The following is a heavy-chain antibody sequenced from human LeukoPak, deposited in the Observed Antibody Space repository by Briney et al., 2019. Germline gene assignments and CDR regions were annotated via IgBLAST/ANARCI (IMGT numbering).Heavy chain of an antibody. D-gene: IGHD3-22*01. J-gene: IGHJ4*02. CDR2: IYYDGSA. CDR1: GGSITSSSHY. CDR3: ARGGGRRYYYDSSGHHVDH. V-gene: IGHV4-39*01. Sequence: SETLSLTCTVSGGSITSSSHYWGWIRQPPGQGLQWIGLIYYDGSAYYNLSHKSRLTISIDTSKSQFSLKLSSVTAADTAVYYCARGGGRRYYYDSSGHHVDHWGQGTLVTVSS.